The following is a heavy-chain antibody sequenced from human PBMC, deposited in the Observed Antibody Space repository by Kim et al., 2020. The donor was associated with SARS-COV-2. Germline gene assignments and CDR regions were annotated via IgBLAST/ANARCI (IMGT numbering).Heavy chain of an antibody. D-gene: IGHD3-10*01. Sequence: ASVKVSCKASGYTFTSYGISWVRQAPGQGLEWMGWISAYNGNTNYAQKLQGRVTMTTDTSTSTAYMELRSLRSDDTAVYYCARVRIELGVRGVIGGVFDPWGQGTLVTVSS. CDR3: ARVRIELGVRGVIGGVFDP. J-gene: IGHJ5*02. CDR1: GYTFTSYG. V-gene: IGHV1-18*01. CDR2: ISAYNGNT.